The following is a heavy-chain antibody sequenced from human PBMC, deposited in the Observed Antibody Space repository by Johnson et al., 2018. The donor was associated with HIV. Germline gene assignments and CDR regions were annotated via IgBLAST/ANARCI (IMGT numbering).Heavy chain of an antibody. D-gene: IGHD6-13*01. V-gene: IGHV3-30*03. CDR3: ARDPRGQHPRGAFDI. CDR2: VSYDGRNT. J-gene: IGHJ3*02. Sequence: QVQLVESGGGVVQPGRSLRLSCAASGFIFSDYAIHWVRQAPGQGLEWVSVVSYDGRNTKYADSVKGRFTISRDNSKNTLSLQLNNLRPDDTAIYYCARDPRGQHPRGAFDIWGQGTMVTVSS. CDR1: GFIFSDYA.